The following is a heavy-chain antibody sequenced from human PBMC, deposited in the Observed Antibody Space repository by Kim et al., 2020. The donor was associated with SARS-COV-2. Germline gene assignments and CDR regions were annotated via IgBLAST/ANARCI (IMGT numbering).Heavy chain of an antibody. Sequence: GGSLRLSCAASGFTFSSYAMSWVRQAPGKGLEWVSAISGSGGNTYYAASVKGRFTISRDNSKNTLYLQMNSLRAGDTAVYYCARHSSDWYHHNYWGQGTLVTVSS. D-gene: IGHD6-19*01. CDR1: GFTFSSYA. J-gene: IGHJ4*02. V-gene: IGHV3-23*01. CDR3: ARHSSDWYHHNY. CDR2: ISGSGGNT.